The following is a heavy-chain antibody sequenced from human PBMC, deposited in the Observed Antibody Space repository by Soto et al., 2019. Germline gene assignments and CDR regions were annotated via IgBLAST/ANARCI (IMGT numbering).Heavy chain of an antibody. V-gene: IGHV4-31*03. CDR3: ASSYSGYLDN. CDR1: GGSMSSGAYY. D-gene: IGHD3-22*01. CDR2: IYHTGNT. J-gene: IGHJ4*02. Sequence: QVQLQESGPGLVKPSQTLSLTCSVSGGSMSSGAYYWNWIRQHPGKGLEWIAYIYHTGNTYYNPSLRGRTTLSADTSANQFSLKLTSVTDADTAVYYCASSYSGYLDNWGQGTLVTVSS.